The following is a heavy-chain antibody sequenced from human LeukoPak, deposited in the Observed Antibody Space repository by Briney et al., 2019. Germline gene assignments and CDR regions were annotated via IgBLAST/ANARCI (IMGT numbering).Heavy chain of an antibody. CDR2: IYYSGST. CDR1: GGSISSGGYY. V-gene: IGHV4-31*03. Sequence: SQTLSLTCTVSGGSISSGGYYWSWIRQHPGKGLEWIGYIYYSGSTYYNPSLKSRVTISVDTSKNQFSLKLSSVTAADTAVYYCAKVITPACYFDYRGQGTLVTVSS. CDR3: AKVITPACYFDY. J-gene: IGHJ4*02. D-gene: IGHD3-16*02.